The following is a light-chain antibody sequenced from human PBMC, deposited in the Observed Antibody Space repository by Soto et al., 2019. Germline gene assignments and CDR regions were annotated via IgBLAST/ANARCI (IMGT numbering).Light chain of an antibody. Sequence: QSVLTQPPSVSGAPGLRVTISCTGSSSNIGAGYDVHWYQQLPGTAPKLLIYGNSNRPSGVPDRFCGSKSGTSASLAIAGLQAEDEADYYCQSYDSSLNGVVFGGGTKLTVL. J-gene: IGLJ2*01. V-gene: IGLV1-40*01. CDR3: QSYDSSLNGVV. CDR1: SSNIGAGYD. CDR2: GNS.